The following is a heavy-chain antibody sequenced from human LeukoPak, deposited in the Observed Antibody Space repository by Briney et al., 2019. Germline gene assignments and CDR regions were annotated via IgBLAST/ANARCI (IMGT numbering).Heavy chain of an antibody. CDR3: ARFYYDYVWGSYRYTNFDY. CDR1: GFSLSTSGVG. CDR2: IYWDDDK. D-gene: IGHD3-16*02. Sequence: SGPTLVNPTQTLTLTCTFSGFSLSTSGVGVGWIRQPPGKALEWLALIYWDDDKRYSPSLRSRLTITKDTSKSQVVLTMTDMDPVDTATYYCARFYYDYVWGSYRYTNFDYWGQGTLVTVSS. V-gene: IGHV2-5*02. J-gene: IGHJ4*02.